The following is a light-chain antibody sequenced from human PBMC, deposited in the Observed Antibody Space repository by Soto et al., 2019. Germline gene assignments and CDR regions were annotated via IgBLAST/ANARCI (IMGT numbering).Light chain of an antibody. CDR2: EVS. V-gene: IGLV2-14*01. CDR1: SSDVGGYNY. CDR3: SSYTSSSTRV. J-gene: IGLJ2*01. Sequence: QSALAQPASLSGSPGQSITISCTGTSSDVGGYNYVSWYQQHPGKAPKLIIYEVSNRPSGISNRFSGSKSGNTASLTISGLQAEDEADYYCSSYTSSSTRVFGGGTKLTVL.